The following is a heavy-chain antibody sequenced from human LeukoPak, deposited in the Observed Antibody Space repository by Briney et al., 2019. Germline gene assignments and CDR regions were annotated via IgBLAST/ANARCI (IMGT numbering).Heavy chain of an antibody. D-gene: IGHD6-13*01. V-gene: IGHV3-53*01. Sequence: GESLRLSCAASGFTVSSNYMSWVRQAPGKGLEWVPVIYSDGRTYYADSVKGRFTISRDNFKNTLYLQMNSLRAEDTAVYYCARDASQQPFIYGMDVWGKGTTVTVSS. CDR3: ARDASQQPFIYGMDV. J-gene: IGHJ6*04. CDR1: GFTVSSNY. CDR2: IYSDGRT.